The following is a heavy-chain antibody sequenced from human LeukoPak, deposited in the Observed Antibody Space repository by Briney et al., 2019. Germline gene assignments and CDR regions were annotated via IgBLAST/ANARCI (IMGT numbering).Heavy chain of an antibody. V-gene: IGHV1-2*02. J-gene: IGHJ4*02. Sequence: ASVTVSFTTSGFTFTFYYMHWVRQAPGQGLEWMGWINLNSGGTNYAQNFQGRVTMTRDTSITTAYMELSRLTSDDTAVYYCARDRVTTNTPYFDSWGQGTLVTVSS. CDR1: GFTFTFYY. CDR2: INLNSGGT. CDR3: ARDRVTTNTPYFDS. D-gene: IGHD4-17*01.